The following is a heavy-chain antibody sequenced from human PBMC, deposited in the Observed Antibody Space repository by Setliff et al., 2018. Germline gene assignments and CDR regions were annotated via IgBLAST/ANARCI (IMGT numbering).Heavy chain of an antibody. V-gene: IGHV5-51*01. CDR1: GYSFTSYW. Sequence: GESLKISCKGSGYSFTSYWIGWVRQMPGKGLEWMGIIYPGDSDTRYSPSFQGQVTISADKSISTAYLQWGSLKASDTAMYYCARLAMVRGVTSNWFDPWGQGTLVTVSS. CDR2: IYPGDSDT. CDR3: ARLAMVRGVTSNWFDP. J-gene: IGHJ5*02. D-gene: IGHD3-10*01.